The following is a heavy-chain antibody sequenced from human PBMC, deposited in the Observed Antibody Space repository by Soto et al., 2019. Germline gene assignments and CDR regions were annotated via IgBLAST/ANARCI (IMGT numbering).Heavy chain of an antibody. D-gene: IGHD2-21*01. CDR3: ASRPHKAYDPFDY. V-gene: IGHV5-51*01. Sequence: PGESLKISCMTSGYKFSAYWIAWVRQRPGKGLEWMGIIYPGDFDTRYSPSFEGQVTISVDRSTNTAHLQWSSLKASDTAPYHYASRPHKAYDPFDYWGQGPLVTVSS. CDR2: IYPGDFDT. J-gene: IGHJ4*02. CDR1: GYKFSAYW.